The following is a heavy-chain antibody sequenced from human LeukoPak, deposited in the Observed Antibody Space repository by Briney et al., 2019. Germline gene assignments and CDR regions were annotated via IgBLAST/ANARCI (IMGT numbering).Heavy chain of an antibody. CDR3: VRGTGY. Sequence: GGSLRLSCSVSGFTFSTYVMHWVRQAPGKGLEYVSAISSNGDNTYYADSVKGRFTISRDNSKNTLYLQMSSLSADDTAVYYCVRGTGYWGQGTLVTVSS. CDR1: GFTFSTYV. J-gene: IGHJ4*02. CDR2: ISSNGDNT. V-gene: IGHV3-64D*06.